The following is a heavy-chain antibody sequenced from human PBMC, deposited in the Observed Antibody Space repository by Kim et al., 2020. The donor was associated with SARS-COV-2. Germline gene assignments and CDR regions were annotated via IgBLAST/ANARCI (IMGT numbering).Heavy chain of an antibody. Sequence: SETLSLTCTVSGGSISSSSYYWGWIRQPPGKGLEWIGSIYYSGSTYYNPSLKSRVTISVDTSKNQFSLKLSSVTAADTAVYYCARDGEVGATRWFDPWGQGTLVTVSS. V-gene: IGHV4-39*07. CDR2: IYYSGST. CDR1: GGSISSSSYY. J-gene: IGHJ5*02. D-gene: IGHD1-26*01. CDR3: ARDGEVGATRWFDP.